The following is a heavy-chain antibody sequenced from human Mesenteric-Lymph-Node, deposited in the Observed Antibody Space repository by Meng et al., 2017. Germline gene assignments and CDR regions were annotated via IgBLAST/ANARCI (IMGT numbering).Heavy chain of an antibody. J-gene: IGHJ6*02. D-gene: IGHD3-10*01. CDR2: FDPEDGET. Sequence: ASVKVSCKVSGYTLTELSMHWVRQAPGKGLEWMGGFDPEDGETIYAQKFQGRVTMTEDTSTDTAYMELSSLRSEDTAVYYCARNPNMVRGVIILYYYYGMDVWGQGTTVTVSS. CDR3: ARNPNMVRGVIILYYYYGMDV. V-gene: IGHV1-24*01. CDR1: GYTLTELS.